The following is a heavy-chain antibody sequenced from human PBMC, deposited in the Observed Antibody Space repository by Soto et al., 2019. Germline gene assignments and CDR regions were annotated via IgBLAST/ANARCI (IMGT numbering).Heavy chain of an antibody. CDR1: GFTFSSYA. CDR3: AKIVVSSAYYYYYYGMDV. D-gene: IGHD2-2*01. J-gene: IGHJ6*02. Sequence: GGSLRLSCAASGFTFSSYAMSWVRQAPGKGLEWVSAISGSGGSTYYADSVKGRFTISRDNSKNTLYLQMNSLRAEDTAVYYCAKIVVSSAYYYYYYGMDVWGQGTKVTVSS. CDR2: ISGSGGST. V-gene: IGHV3-23*01.